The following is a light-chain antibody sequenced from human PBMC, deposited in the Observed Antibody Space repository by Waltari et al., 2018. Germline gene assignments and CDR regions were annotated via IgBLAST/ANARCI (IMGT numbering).Light chain of an antibody. CDR3: CSYGGVNTLGVL. CDR1: CAAVGGDNL. J-gene: IGLJ2*01. Sequence: QSALTPPASVSGSPVQSTTITCTGRCAAVGGDNLVSWYQHPPGQAPRLRIYEVNERPSGIPSRFSGSKSGNTASLTISGLQIEDEADYYCCSYGGVNTLGVLFGGGSKLTV. V-gene: IGLV2-23*02. CDR2: EVN.